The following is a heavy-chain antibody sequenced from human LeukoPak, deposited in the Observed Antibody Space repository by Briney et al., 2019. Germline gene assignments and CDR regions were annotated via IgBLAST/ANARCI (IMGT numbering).Heavy chain of an antibody. D-gene: IGHD2-21*01. V-gene: IGHV3-7*01. CDR2: IKQDGSEK. Sequence: GGSLRPSCAASGFIFSTYWMSWVRQAPGKGLEWVANIKQDGSEKYYVDSVKGRFTISRDNAKNSLYLQMNSLRAEDTAVYYCARESVVVIALYYYYYMDVWGKGPRSPSP. CDR3: ARESVVVIALYYYYYMDV. CDR1: GFIFSTYW. J-gene: IGHJ6*03.